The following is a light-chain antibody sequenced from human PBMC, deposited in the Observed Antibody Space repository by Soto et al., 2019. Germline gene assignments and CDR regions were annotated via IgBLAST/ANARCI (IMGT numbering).Light chain of an antibody. V-gene: IGKV3-20*01. J-gene: IGKJ1*01. CDR3: QQYGSSPGT. CDR1: QSVSSSY. Sequence: EIVLTQSPGTLSLSPGERATLSCRASQSVSSSYLAWYQQKPGLAPRLLIYGASSRATGIPDRFSGSGSGTDFTLTISRLEPEDFAVYYCQQYGSSPGTFGQGTNVELK. CDR2: GAS.